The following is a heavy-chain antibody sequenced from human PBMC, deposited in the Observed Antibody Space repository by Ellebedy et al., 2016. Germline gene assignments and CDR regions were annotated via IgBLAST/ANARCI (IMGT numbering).Heavy chain of an antibody. Sequence: GESLKISCTVSGVTFSNYWLSWVRQAPGKGLEWVATIKPDGTEKDYVDSLKGRFTISRDNAKNSLYLRMNSLRAEDTAVYYCARAPPYGDYADYWGQGTLVTVSS. V-gene: IGHV3-7*01. J-gene: IGHJ4*02. CDR2: IKPDGTEK. D-gene: IGHD4-17*01. CDR1: GVTFSNYW. CDR3: ARAPPYGDYADY.